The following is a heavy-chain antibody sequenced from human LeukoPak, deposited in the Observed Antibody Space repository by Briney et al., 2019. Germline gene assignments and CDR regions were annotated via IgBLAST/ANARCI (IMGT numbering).Heavy chain of an antibody. J-gene: IGHJ4*02. Sequence: SETLSLTCTVSGGSISSYYWSWIRQPPGKGLEWIGYIYYSGSTNYNPSLKSRVTISVDTSKNQFSLKLSSVTAADTAVYYCAREVTGYPFDYWGQGTLVTVSS. V-gene: IGHV4-59*12. D-gene: IGHD1-14*01. CDR1: GGSISSYY. CDR3: AREVTGYPFDY. CDR2: IYYSGST.